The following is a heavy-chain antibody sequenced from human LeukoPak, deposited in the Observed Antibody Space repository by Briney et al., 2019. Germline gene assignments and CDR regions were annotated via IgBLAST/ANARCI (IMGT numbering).Heavy chain of an antibody. CDR1: GFTFSSYG. J-gene: IGHJ4*02. Sequence: PGGSLRLSCAASGFTFSSYGMSWVRQAPGKGLEWVSAISGSGGTTYYADSVKGRFTISRDNSKNTLYLQMNSLRAEDTAVYYCAKDRDPYLSYFDYWGQGTLVTVSS. CDR3: AKDRDPYLSYFDY. V-gene: IGHV3-23*01. CDR2: ISGSGGTT.